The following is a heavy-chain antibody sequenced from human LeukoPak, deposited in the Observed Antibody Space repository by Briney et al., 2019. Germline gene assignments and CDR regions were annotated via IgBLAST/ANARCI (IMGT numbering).Heavy chain of an antibody. D-gene: IGHD3-22*01. CDR1: GFTFSSYE. J-gene: IGHJ6*03. CDR3: ARAGQGSSGYGYYYYYYMDV. V-gene: IGHV3-48*03. Sequence: GGSLRLSCAASGFTFSSYEMNWVRQAPGKGLEWVSYISSSGSTIYYADSVKGRFTISRDNAKNSLYLQMNSLRAEDTAVYYCARAGQGSSGYGYYYYYYMDVWGKGTTVTISS. CDR2: ISSSGSTI.